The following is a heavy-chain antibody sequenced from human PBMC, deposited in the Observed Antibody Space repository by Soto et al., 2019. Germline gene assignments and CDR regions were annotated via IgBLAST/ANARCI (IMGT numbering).Heavy chain of an antibody. J-gene: IGHJ4*02. CDR1: GFTFSSYW. CDR2: INSDGSSA. V-gene: IGHV3-74*01. CDR3: AKTNYYFDY. Sequence: GGSLRLSCAASGFTFSSYWMHWVRQAPGKGLMWVSRINSDGSSASYADSVKGRFTISRDNAKSTLYLQVNSLRAEDTAVYYCAKTNYYFDYWGQGTLVTVSS.